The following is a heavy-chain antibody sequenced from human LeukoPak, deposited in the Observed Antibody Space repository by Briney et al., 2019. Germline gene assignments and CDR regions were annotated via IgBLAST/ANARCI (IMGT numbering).Heavy chain of an antibody. CDR3: ARAYMGFGTWSHYYGVDV. Sequence: ASVKVSCKASGYTFTGYYMHWVRQAPGQGLEWMGWINPNSGGTNYAQKFQGRVTMTRDTSISTAYMELSRLRSDDTAVYYCARAYMGFGTWSHYYGVDVWGQGTTVTVSS. V-gene: IGHV1-2*02. D-gene: IGHD3-10*01. CDR2: INPNSGGT. CDR1: GYTFTGYY. J-gene: IGHJ6*02.